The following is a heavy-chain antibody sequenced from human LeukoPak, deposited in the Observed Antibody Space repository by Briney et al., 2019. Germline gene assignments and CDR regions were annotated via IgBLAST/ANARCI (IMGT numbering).Heavy chain of an antibody. J-gene: IGHJ3*02. CDR3: ARGGRWYDILTGYSQDPDAFDI. CDR2: IYYSGTT. V-gene: IGHV4-39*07. Sequence: SETLSLTCTVSGGSISRSSYYWGWIRQPPGKGLEWIGSIYYSGTTYSNPSLKSRVTISVDTSKNQFSLKLSSVTAADTAVYYCARGGRWYDILTGYSQDPDAFDIWGQGTMVTVSS. D-gene: IGHD3-9*01. CDR1: GGSISRSSYY.